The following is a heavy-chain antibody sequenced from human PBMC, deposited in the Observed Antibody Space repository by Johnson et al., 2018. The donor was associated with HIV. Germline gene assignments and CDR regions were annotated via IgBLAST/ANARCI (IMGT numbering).Heavy chain of an antibody. CDR2: IWSAGSNT. J-gene: IGHJ3*02. D-gene: IGHD6-6*01. V-gene: IGHV3-33*08. CDR3: ANSYSSSSGNNDYAFDI. Sequence: QMQLVESGGGLVQPGGSLRLSCAASGFTVSSNYMSWVRQAPGKGLEWVAVIWSAGSNTYYADSVKGRFTISRDNSKNTLYLQMNSLRAEDTAVYYCANSYSSSSGNNDYAFDIWGQGTMVTVSS. CDR1: GFTVSSNY.